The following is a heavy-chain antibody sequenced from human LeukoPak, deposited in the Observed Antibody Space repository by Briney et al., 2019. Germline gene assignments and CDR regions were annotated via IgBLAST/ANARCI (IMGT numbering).Heavy chain of an antibody. CDR3: ARIGSYYYYMDV. CDR2: IYHSGST. V-gene: IGHV4-38-2*01. Sequence: SDTLSLTCPVSGYSISSGYYCGWVRQPPGKGLEGIGSIYHSGSTHYNPSLKSRVTISVDTSSNQFSLKLRSVTAADTAVYYCARIGSYYYYMDVWGKGTTVSVSS. CDR1: GYSISSGYY. J-gene: IGHJ6*03. D-gene: IGHD1-14*01.